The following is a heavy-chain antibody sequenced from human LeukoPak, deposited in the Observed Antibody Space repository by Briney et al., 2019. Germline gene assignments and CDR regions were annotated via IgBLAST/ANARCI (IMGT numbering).Heavy chain of an antibody. D-gene: IGHD3-10*01. CDR1: GVSIRSYY. CDR3: ARERQNFYGSGNYCNVIDD. J-gene: IGHJ4*02. CDR2: IYYSGST. Sequence: PSETLSLTCTVSGVSIRSYYWSWIRQPPGKGLEWIGSIYYSGSTNYNPSLKSRVTISVDSSNSQFSLRLSSVTAEDTAVYSCARERQNFYGSGNYCNVIDDWGQGTLVTVSS. V-gene: IGHV4-59*13.